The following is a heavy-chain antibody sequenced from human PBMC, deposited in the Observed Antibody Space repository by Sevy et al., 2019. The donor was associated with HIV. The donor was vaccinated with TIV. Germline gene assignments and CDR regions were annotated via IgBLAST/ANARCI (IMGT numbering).Heavy chain of an antibody. CDR3: ARTSNGHYGDSFDY. V-gene: IGHV3-72*01. J-gene: IGHJ4*02. CDR2: IRKKGNSYST. D-gene: IGHD2-21*01. CDR1: GFTFSDHY. Sequence: GGSLRLSCAASGFTFSDHYMDWVRQAPGKGLEWVGRIRKKGNSYSTKYAGSVKGGLTISRDDSRNSLSLQMNSLKTEDTAVYYCARTSNGHYGDSFDYWGRGTLVTVSS.